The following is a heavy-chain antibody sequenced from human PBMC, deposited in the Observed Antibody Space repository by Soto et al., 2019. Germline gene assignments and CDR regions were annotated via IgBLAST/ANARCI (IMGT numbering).Heavy chain of an antibody. D-gene: IGHD1-20*01. Sequence: PGGSLRLSCAASGFTFSSYSMNWVRQAPGKGLEWVSYISSSSSTIYYADSVKGRFTISRDNAKNSLYLQMNSLRAEDTAVYYCASNWLHFDYWGQGTLVTVSS. CDR2: ISSSSSTI. V-gene: IGHV3-48*01. CDR1: GFTFSSYS. J-gene: IGHJ4*02. CDR3: ASNWLHFDY.